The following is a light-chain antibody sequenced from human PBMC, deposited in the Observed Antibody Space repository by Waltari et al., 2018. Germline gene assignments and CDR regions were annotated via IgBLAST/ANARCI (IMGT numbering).Light chain of an antibody. CDR1: QSIGTS. CDR2: AAS. CDR3: QQSYSSLPIT. Sequence: DLLFTQSPSPLSASVGNRVTITCRAGQSIGTSLNWYQQKPGNAPNLLIYAASSLQSGVPSRFSGSGSGIEFTLTISSLQPEDFATYYCQQSYSSLPITFGQGTRLEIK. J-gene: IGKJ5*01. V-gene: IGKV1-39*01.